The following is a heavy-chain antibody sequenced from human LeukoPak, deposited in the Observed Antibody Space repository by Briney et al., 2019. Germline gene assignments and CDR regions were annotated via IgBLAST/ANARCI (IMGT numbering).Heavy chain of an antibody. D-gene: IGHD2-2*01. CDR3: AKDLLEVVAAATVGMDV. CDR1: GFTFSSYS. V-gene: IGHV3-48*01. J-gene: IGHJ6*02. Sequence: PGGSLRLSCAASGFTFSSYSMNWVRQAPGKGLEWVSYISSSSSTIYYADSVKGRFTISRDNAKNSLYLQMNSLRAEDTAVYYCAKDLLEVVAAATVGMDVWGQGTMVTVSS. CDR2: ISSSSSTI.